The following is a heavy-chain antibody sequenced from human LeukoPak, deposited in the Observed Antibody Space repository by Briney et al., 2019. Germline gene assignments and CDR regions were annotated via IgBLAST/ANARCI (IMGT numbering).Heavy chain of an antibody. Sequence: GASVKVSCKASGGTFSSYAISWVRQAPGQGLEWMGGIIPIFGTANYAQKSQGRVTITADKSTSTAYMELSSLRSEDTAVYYCARTISGWYFQGYYYYYYMDVWGKGTTVTVSS. J-gene: IGHJ6*03. CDR2: IIPIFGTA. CDR1: GGTFSSYA. V-gene: IGHV1-69*06. CDR3: ARTISGWYFQGYYYYYYMDV. D-gene: IGHD6-19*01.